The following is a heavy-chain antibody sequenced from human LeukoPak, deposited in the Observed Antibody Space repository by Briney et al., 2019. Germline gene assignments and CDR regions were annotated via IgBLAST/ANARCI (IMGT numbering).Heavy chain of an antibody. V-gene: IGHV1-8*01. J-gene: IGHJ4*02. CDR1: GCTFTSYD. CDR2: MNPNSGNT. Sequence: ASVKVSCKASGCTFTSYDINWVRQATGQGLEWMGWMNPNSGNTGYAQKFQGRVTMTRNTSISTAYMELSSLRSEDTAVYYCAREGCSSTSCPHGFDYWGQGTLVTVSS. CDR3: AREGCSSTSCPHGFDY. D-gene: IGHD2-2*01.